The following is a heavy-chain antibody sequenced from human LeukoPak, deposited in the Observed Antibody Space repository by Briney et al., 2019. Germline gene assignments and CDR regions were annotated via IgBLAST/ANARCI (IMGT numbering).Heavy chain of an antibody. D-gene: IGHD6-13*01. CDR2: INRDGSST. CDR3: ARGGSAWQPLVSEY. Sequence: QPGGSLRLSCGAAGFTVSSYWMEWVSHAPGKGRGWVSRINRDGSSTSYADSVKGRFTISRDTAKNTLYLQMNSLRAEDTAVYYCARGGSAWQPLVSEYWGQGTLVTVSS. V-gene: IGHV3-74*01. J-gene: IGHJ4*02. CDR1: GFTVSSYW.